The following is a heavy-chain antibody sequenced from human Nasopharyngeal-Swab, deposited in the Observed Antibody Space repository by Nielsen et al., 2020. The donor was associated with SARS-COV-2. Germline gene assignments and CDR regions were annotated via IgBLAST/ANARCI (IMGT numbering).Heavy chain of an antibody. V-gene: IGHV1-69*06. D-gene: IGHD6-13*01. CDR2: IIPIFGTA. Sequence: WVRQAPGQGLEWMGGIIPIFGTANYAQKFQGRVTITADKSTSTAYMELSNLRSEDTAVYYCARSGDSNYRRPPYYYYYMDVWGKGTTVTVSS. CDR3: ARSGDSNYRRPPYYYYYMDV. J-gene: IGHJ6*03.